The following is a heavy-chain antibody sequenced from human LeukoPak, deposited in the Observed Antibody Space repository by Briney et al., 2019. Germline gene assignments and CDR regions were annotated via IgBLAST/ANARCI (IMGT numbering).Heavy chain of an antibody. CDR2: ANPSSGGT. Sequence: EASLRVSFKASGYSFSVCHIHWLRQAPGQGVEWMGWANPSSGGTLYAQKFQGRVTMTRDTSINTAHMELSSRTSDDTAVYYCAKDLRSWRYHDTWTGSYCYYYMDVWGTGTTVTV. CDR3: AKDLRSWRYHDTWTGSYCYYYMDV. D-gene: IGHD3/OR15-3a*01. J-gene: IGHJ6*03. CDR1: GYSFSVCH. V-gene: IGHV1-2*02.